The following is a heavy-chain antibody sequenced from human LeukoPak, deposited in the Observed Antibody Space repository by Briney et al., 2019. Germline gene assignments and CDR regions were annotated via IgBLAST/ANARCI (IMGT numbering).Heavy chain of an antibody. V-gene: IGHV1-2*02. CDR1: GYSFTDYF. CDR3: ARNLWFGESSDAFDM. Sequence: ASVKVSCKASGYSFTDYFIHWVRQAPGQGLEWMGWINPNSGGTKYAQKFQGRVTMTRDTSISTAYMDMSSLRSDDTAVYYCARNLWFGESSDAFDMWGQGTMVTVSS. D-gene: IGHD3-10*01. J-gene: IGHJ3*02. CDR2: INPNSGGT.